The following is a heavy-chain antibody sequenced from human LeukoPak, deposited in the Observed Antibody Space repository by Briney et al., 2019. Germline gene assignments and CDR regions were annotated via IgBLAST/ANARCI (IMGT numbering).Heavy chain of an antibody. Sequence: PSETLSLTCTVSGDSFASSNNYWVWNRQSPGKGLEWIGSIYYSGNTHYHPSLKSRVAMSVDTSKNQFSLKLASVTAADTAVYYCARVDYHDSSGLPYYYALDVWGQGTTVTVS. CDR1: GDSFASSNNY. V-gene: IGHV4-39*07. J-gene: IGHJ6*02. D-gene: IGHD3-22*01. CDR3: ARVDYHDSSGLPYYYALDV. CDR2: IYYSGNT.